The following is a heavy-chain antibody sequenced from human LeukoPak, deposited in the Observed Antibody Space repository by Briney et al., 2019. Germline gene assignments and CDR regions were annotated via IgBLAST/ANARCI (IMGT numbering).Heavy chain of an antibody. CDR2: INTDGSGR. V-gene: IGHV3-74*01. CDR3: ARVATAAIDY. Sequence: GGSLRLSCAASGFTFSDYWMHWVRRAPGEGLVWVSRINTDGSGRTYADSVKGRFTISRDNAKNTLYLQMNSLRVEDTAVYYCARVATAAIDYWGQGTLVTVSS. J-gene: IGHJ4*02. D-gene: IGHD6-13*01. CDR1: GFTFSDYW.